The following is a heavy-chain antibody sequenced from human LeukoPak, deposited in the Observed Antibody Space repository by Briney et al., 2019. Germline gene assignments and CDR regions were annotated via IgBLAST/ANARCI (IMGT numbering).Heavy chain of an antibody. Sequence: PGGSPRLSCAASGFTFSSYGMHWVRQAPGKGLEWVAFIRLDGSNKYYADSVKGRFTISRDNSKNTLYLQMNSLRGDDTAVYYCAKPHFDYWGQGTLVTVSS. CDR2: IRLDGSNK. CDR1: GFTFSSYG. CDR3: AKPHFDY. J-gene: IGHJ4*02. V-gene: IGHV3-30*02.